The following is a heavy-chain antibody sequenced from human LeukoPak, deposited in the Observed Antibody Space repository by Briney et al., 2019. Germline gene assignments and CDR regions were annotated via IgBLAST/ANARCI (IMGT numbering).Heavy chain of an antibody. CDR2: INHSGST. D-gene: IGHD6-19*01. V-gene: IGHV4-34*01. Sequence: TSETLSLTCAVYGGSFSGYYWSWIRQPPGKGLEWIGEINHSGSTNYNPSFKSRVTISVDTSKNQFSLKLSSVTAADTAVYYCARNGVKSSGWYLGYWGQGTLVTVSS. CDR1: GGSFSGYY. CDR3: ARNGVKSSGWYLGY. J-gene: IGHJ4*02.